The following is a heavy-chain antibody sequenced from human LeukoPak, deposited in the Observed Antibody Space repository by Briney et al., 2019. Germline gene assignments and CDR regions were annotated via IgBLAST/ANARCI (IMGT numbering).Heavy chain of an antibody. CDR1: CGSISSGSYY. CDR3: ARDLPAITTDTDAFDI. J-gene: IGHJ3*02. Sequence: SQTLSLTCTVSCGSISSGSYYWSWIRQPAGRGLEWIGRIYTSGSTNYNPSLKSRVTISVDTSKNQFSLKLSSVTAADTAVYYCARDLPAITTDTDAFDIWGQGTMVTVSS. CDR2: IYTSGST. V-gene: IGHV4-61*02. D-gene: IGHD3-22*01.